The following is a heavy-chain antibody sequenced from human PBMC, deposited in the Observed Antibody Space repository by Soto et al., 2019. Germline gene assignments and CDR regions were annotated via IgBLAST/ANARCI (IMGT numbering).Heavy chain of an antibody. CDR3: ARARTDL. Sequence: EVQLVESGGGLVQPGGSLRLSCAASGFTFSTYWMTWVRQAPGKGLEWVANINPDGSERYYVDSVKGRFTISRDNVKNSLYLQVNGLRAEDTALYYCARARTDLRGRGTLVTVSS. CDR1: GFTFSTYW. J-gene: IGHJ2*01. V-gene: IGHV3-7*01. CDR2: INPDGSER.